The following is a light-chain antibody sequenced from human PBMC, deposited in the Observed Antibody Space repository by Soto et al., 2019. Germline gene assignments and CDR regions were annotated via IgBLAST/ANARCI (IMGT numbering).Light chain of an antibody. J-gene: IGKJ1*01. CDR2: AAS. Sequence: DIQMTQSPSSLSASLGDRDTNTSRASQSISTYLHWYQQTPGKPPELLIYAASNLQSGVPSRFSGGGSGTDFTLTISSLQPEDFATYYCQQGYSAPWTFGQGTKVDIK. CDR1: QSISTY. V-gene: IGKV1-39*01. CDR3: QQGYSAPWT.